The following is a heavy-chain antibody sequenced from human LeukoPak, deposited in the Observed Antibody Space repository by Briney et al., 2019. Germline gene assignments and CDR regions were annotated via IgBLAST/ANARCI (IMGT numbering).Heavy chain of an antibody. D-gene: IGHD6-25*01. V-gene: IGHV3-7*01. CDR1: GFTFSSYW. CDR3: ATSAARAIES. CDR2: IKQDGSEK. J-gene: IGHJ4*02. Sequence: GGSLRLSCAASGFTFSSYWMSWVRQAPGKGLECVANIKQDGSEKYYVDSVRGGFTLSRDNAKNSLYLQINSLRVEDTAVYYCATSAARAIESWGQGTLVTVSS.